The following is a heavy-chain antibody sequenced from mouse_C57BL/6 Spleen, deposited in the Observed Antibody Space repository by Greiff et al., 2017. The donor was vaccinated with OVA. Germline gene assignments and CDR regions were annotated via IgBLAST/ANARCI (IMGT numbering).Heavy chain of an antibody. V-gene: IGHV14-3*01. Sequence: EVQLQQSVAELVRPGASVKLSCTASGFNIKNTYMHWVKQRPEQGLEWIGRIDPANGNTKYAPKFQGQATITADTSSNTAYLQLSSLTSEDTAIYYCARDCYGSSYPAWFAYWGQGTLVTVSA. D-gene: IGHD1-1*01. CDR2: IDPANGNT. CDR3: ARDCYGSSYPAWFAY. J-gene: IGHJ3*01. CDR1: GFNIKNTY.